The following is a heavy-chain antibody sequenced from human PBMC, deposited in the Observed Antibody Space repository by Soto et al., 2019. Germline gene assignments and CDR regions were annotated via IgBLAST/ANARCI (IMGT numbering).Heavy chain of an antibody. CDR1: NYSISSGYY. CDR2: MYHSGTT. V-gene: IGHV4-38-2*02. CDR3: ARVAFGPIDY. D-gene: IGHD3-16*01. J-gene: IGHJ4*02. Sequence: SETLSLTCTVSNYSISSGYYWGWIRQSPGEGLEWIVSMYHSGTTYYNPSLKSRDTISIDTSKNQFSLKLTSVTSADTAVYFCARVAFGPIDYWGQGTLVTVSS.